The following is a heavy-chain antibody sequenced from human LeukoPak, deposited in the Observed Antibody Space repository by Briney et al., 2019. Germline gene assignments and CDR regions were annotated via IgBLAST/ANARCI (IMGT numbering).Heavy chain of an antibody. V-gene: IGHV3-23*01. J-gene: IGHJ5*02. CDR1: GFTFSSYW. CDR3: ARSKEDCCGXFDP. CDR2: ISGSGGST. Sequence: GGSLRLSCAASGFTFSSYWMSWVRQAPGKGLEWVSAISGSGGSTYYADSVKGRFTISRDNSKNTLYLQMNSLRVEDTAVYYCARSKEDCCGXFDPXXQGXLVTVX. D-gene: IGHD2-15*01.